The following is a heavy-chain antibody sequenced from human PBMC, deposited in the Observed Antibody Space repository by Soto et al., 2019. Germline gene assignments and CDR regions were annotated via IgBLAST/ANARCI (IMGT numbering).Heavy chain of an antibody. Sequence: ASVKVSCTASGYTFTSYAMHWVRQAPGQRLEWMGWINAGNGNTKYSQKFQGRATITRDTSASTAYMELSSLRSEDTAVYYCARGGSLYWYFDLWGRGTLVTVSS. CDR1: GYTFTSYA. CDR3: ARGGSLYWYFDL. D-gene: IGHD1-26*01. V-gene: IGHV1-3*01. J-gene: IGHJ2*01. CDR2: INAGNGNT.